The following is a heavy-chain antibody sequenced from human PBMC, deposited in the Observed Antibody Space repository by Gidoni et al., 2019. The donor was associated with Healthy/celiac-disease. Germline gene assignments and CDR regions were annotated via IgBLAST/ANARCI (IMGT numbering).Heavy chain of an antibody. V-gene: IGHV3-33*08. Sequence: QVQLVESGGGVVQPGRSLRLSCAASGVTSSSYGMHWVRQAPGKGLEWVAGIWYDGSNKYYADSVKGRFTISRDNSKNTLYLQMNSLRAEDTAVYYCAREEEGRFNWFDPWGQGTLVTVSS. J-gene: IGHJ5*02. CDR1: GVTSSSYG. CDR3: AREEEGRFNWFDP. CDR2: IWYDGSNK.